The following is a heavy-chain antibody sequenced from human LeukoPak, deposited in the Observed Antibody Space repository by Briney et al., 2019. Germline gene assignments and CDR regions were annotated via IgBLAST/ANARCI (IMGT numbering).Heavy chain of an antibody. CDR2: IYTNGST. CDR3: ARGTIFGVVIEAFDI. J-gene: IGHJ3*02. V-gene: IGHV4-4*07. CDR1: GGSISSYY. Sequence: PSETLSLTCTVSGGSISSYYWSWIRQPAGKGLEWIGRIYTNGSTNYNPSLKSRVTMSVDTSKNQFSLKLSSVTAADTAVYYCARGTIFGVVIEAFDIWGQGTMVTVSS. D-gene: IGHD3-3*01.